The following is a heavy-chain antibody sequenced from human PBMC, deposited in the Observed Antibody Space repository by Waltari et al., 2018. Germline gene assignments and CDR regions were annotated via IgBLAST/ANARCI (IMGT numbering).Heavy chain of an antibody. J-gene: IGHJ6*02. V-gene: IGHV3-23*01. D-gene: IGHD3-10*01. CDR2: IRGSVGST. Sequence: EVQLLESGGGLVQPGGSLRLSCAASGFTFSSYAMSWVRQDPGRGGGVVSAIRGSVGSTSYAAAVKGRFTISRDNSKNTLYLQMNSLRAEDTAVYYCANLPGGYYYGMDVWGQGTTVTVSS. CDR1: GFTFSSYA. CDR3: ANLPGGYYYGMDV.